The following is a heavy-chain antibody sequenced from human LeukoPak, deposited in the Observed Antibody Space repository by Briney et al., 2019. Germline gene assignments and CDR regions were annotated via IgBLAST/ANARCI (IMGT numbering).Heavy chain of an antibody. J-gene: IGHJ4*02. CDR2: IKSKVDGETT. Sequence: PGGSLRLSCAVSGFTFSNYAMSWVRQAPGKGLEWVGRIKSKVDGETTDYSAPVKGRFTISRDDSNNMVYLQMNSLKIEDTAVYYCAIDEPNYAPYDFDYWGQGTLVAVSS. D-gene: IGHD4/OR15-4a*01. V-gene: IGHV3-15*01. CDR3: AIDEPNYAPYDFDY. CDR1: GFTFSNYA.